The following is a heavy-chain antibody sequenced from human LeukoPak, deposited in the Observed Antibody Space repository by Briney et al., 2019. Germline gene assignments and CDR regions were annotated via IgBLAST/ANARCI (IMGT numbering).Heavy chain of an antibody. CDR3: ARGQYYYGSGWKYYYYMDV. D-gene: IGHD3-10*01. Sequence: PSETLSLTCTVSGGSISSSSYYWGWIRQPPGKGLEWIGSIYYSGSTYYNPSLKSRVTISVDTSKNQFSLKLSSVTAADTAVYYCARGQYYYGSGWKYYYYMDVWGKGTTVTISS. CDR1: GGSISSSSYY. CDR2: IYYSGST. J-gene: IGHJ6*03. V-gene: IGHV4-39*07.